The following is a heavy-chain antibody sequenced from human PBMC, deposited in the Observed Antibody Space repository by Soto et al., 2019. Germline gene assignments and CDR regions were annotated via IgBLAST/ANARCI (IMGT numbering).Heavy chain of an antibody. CDR2: ISYDGSNK. D-gene: IGHD6-19*01. Sequence: QVQLVESGGGVVQPGRSLRLSCAASGFTFSSYGMHWVRQAPGKGLEWVAVISYDGSNKYYADSVKGRFTISRDNSKNTLYLQMNSLRAEDTAVYYCAKDGRGQWLGSYYFDYWGQGTLVTVSS. CDR3: AKDGRGQWLGSYYFDY. V-gene: IGHV3-30*18. CDR1: GFTFSSYG. J-gene: IGHJ4*02.